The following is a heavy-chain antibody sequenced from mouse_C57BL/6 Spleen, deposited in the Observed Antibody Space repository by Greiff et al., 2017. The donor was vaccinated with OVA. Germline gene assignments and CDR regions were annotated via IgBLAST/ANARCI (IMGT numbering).Heavy chain of an antibody. J-gene: IGHJ2*01. CDR2: IYPSDSET. CDR1: GYTFTSYC. D-gene: IGHD2-5*01. Sequence: QVQLQQPGAELVRPGSSVKLSCKASGYTFTSYCMDWVKQRPGQGLEWIGNIYPSDSETHYNQKFKDKATLTVDKSSSTAYMQLSSLTSEDSAVYYCARSDYSNYQLDYWGQGTTLTVSS. V-gene: IGHV1-61*01. CDR3: ARSDYSNYQLDY.